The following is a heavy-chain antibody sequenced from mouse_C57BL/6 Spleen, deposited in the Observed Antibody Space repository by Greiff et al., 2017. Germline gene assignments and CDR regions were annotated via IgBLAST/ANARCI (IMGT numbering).Heavy chain of an antibody. CDR1: GYSITSGYY. V-gene: IGHV3-6*01. J-gene: IGHJ4*01. CDR3: ARGGFHYYGSSYDAMDY. Sequence: ESGPGLVKPSQSLSLTCSVTGYSITSGYYWNWIRQFPGNKLEWMGYISYDGSNNYNPSLKNRFSITRDKSKNQFFLKLNSVTTEDTATYFCARGGFHYYGSSYDAMDYWGQGTSVTVSS. D-gene: IGHD1-1*01. CDR2: ISYDGSN.